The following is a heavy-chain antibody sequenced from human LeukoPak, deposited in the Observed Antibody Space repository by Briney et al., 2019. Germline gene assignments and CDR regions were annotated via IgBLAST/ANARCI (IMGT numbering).Heavy chain of an antibody. CDR3: ASVGEIDAFDI. CDR2: IYYSGST. D-gene: IGHD3-10*01. V-gene: IGHV4-39*01. J-gene: IGHJ3*02. CDR1: SGSISSASYY. Sequence: PSETLSLTCTVSSGSISSASYYWGWIRQPPGKGLEWIGTIYYSGSTYYNPSLRSRVTISVDTSKNQFSLKLTSVTAADTAVYYCASVGEIDAFDIWGQGTMVTVSS.